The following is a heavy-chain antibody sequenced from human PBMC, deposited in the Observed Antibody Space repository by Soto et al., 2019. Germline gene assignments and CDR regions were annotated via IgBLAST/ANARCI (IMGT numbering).Heavy chain of an antibody. D-gene: IGHD3-10*01. CDR3: ARRSILWFGELPRWFDP. CDR2: INQSGST. J-gene: IGHJ5*02. CDR1: GGSFSGYY. V-gene: IGHV4-34*01. Sequence: QVQLQQWGAGLLKPSETLSLICAVYGGSFSGYYWSWIRQPPGKGLEWIGEINQSGSTNYNPSLKSRVTISVDTSKTQFSLRLSSVTAAGPAVYYCARRSILWFGELPRWFDPWGQGTLVTVSS.